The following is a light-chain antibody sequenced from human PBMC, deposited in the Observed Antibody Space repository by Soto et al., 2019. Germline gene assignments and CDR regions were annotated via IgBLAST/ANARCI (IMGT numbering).Light chain of an antibody. CDR2: GSS. J-gene: IGKJ2*01. CDR1: QSVDRAY. Sequence: EVVLTQSPGTLSLSPGERATLSCRASQSVDRAYLAWYQHKPGQAPRLLMYGSSNRASDIPDRFSGSGSGTDFILTISRLEPEDFAVYYCQQYSDSPPYTFGQGTKLEIK. CDR3: QQYSDSPPYT. V-gene: IGKV3-20*01.